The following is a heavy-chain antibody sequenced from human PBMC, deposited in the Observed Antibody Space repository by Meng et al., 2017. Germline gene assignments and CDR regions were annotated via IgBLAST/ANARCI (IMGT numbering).Heavy chain of an antibody. CDR3: ARGKDYDILTGRKLYGMDV. V-gene: IGHV3-48*03. D-gene: IGHD3-9*01. CDR2: ISSSGSTI. CDR1: GFTFSSYE. J-gene: IGHJ6*02. Sequence: GESLKISCAASGFTFSSYEMNWVRQAPGKGLEWVSYISSSGSTIYYADSVKGRFTISRDNAKNSLYLQMNSLRAEDTAVYYCARGKDYDILTGRKLYGMDVWDQGTTVTVSS.